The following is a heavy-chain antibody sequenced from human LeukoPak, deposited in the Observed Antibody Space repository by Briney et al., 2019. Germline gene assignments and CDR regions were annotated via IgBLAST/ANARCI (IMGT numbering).Heavy chain of an antibody. D-gene: IGHD6-19*01. V-gene: IGHV3-23*01. CDR1: SYA. Sequence: SYAMSWVRQAPGKGLEWVSAISGSGGSTYYADSVKGRFTISRDNSKNTLYLQMNSLRAEDTAVYYCAKYSGWYYFDYWGQGTLVTVSS. CDR2: ISGSGGST. CDR3: AKYSGWYYFDY. J-gene: IGHJ4*02.